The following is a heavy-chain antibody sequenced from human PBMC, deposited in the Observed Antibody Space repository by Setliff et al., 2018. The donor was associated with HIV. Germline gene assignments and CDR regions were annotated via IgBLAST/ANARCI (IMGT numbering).Heavy chain of an antibody. J-gene: IGHJ4*02. CDR3: ARGRFVGFDY. Sequence: KPSETLSLTCTVADGSISTGSYYWSWVRQPAGRGLEWIGRIYTSGSTNYNPSLKSRVTMSVDTSKNQFSLNLTSVTAADTAVYYCARGRFVGFDYWGQGTLVTVPQ. CDR1: DGSISTGSYY. D-gene: IGHD3-16*02. CDR2: IYTSGST. V-gene: IGHV4-61*02.